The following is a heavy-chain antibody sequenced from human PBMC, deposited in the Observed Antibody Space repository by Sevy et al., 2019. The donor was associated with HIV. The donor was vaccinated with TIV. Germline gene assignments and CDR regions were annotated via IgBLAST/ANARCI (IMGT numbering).Heavy chain of an antibody. CDR1: DGSISSYY. CDR3: ARSRGSTKFTGGWFDP. J-gene: IGHJ5*02. D-gene: IGHD2-8*02. CDR2: IYYSGST. V-gene: IGHV4-59*01. Sequence: SETLSLTCTVSDGSISSYYWSWIRQPPGKGLEWIGYIYYSGSTNYNPSLKSRVTISVDTSKNQFSLKLSSVTAADTAVYYCARSRGSTKFTGGWFDPWGQGTLVTVSS.